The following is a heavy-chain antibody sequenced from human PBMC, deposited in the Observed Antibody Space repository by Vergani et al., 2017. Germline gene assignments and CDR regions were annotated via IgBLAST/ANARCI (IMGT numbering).Heavy chain of an antibody. CDR3: ARTSGWYYIHDY. CDR1: GGSITSGSFY. V-gene: IGHV4-61*02. D-gene: IGHD6-19*01. Sequence: QVQLHESGPGLVKPSQTLSLTCTVSGGSITSGSFYWSWIRQPAGKGLEWIGRIHSSGTTNYNPSLKSRVTLSVDTSKNQFSLKLSSVTAADTAVYYCARTSGWYYIHDYWGQGTLVTVSS. CDR2: IHSSGTT. J-gene: IGHJ4*02.